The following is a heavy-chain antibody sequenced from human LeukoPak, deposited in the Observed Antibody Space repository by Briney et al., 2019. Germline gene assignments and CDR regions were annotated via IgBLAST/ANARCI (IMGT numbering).Heavy chain of an antibody. V-gene: IGHV3-7*01. CDR3: VRDFRFLDDY. CDR2: IKQDGTEK. J-gene: IGHJ4*02. CDR1: GFTFSSYW. D-gene: IGHD3-3*01. Sequence: GGSLRLSCAASGFTFSSYWMTWVRQAPGKGLEWVANIKQDGTEKYSVDSVKGRFTISRDNAKNSLYLQMNSVRAEDTAVYYCVRDFRFLDDYWGQGTLVSVSS.